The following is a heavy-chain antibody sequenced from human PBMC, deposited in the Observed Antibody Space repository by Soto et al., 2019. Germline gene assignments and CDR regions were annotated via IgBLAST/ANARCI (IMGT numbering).Heavy chain of an antibody. CDR2: IYHSGNT. CDR1: GDSVSSRGYF. J-gene: IGHJ4*02. CDR3: ARDKITGLFDY. D-gene: IGHD2-8*02. Sequence: SETLSLTCTVSGDSVSSRGYFWAWLRQPPGKRLEWIGSIYHSGNTYYNPSLKSRVTISLDTSRNQVSLRLISVTAADAAVYYCARDKITGLFDYWGQGTLVTVSS. V-gene: IGHV4-39*02.